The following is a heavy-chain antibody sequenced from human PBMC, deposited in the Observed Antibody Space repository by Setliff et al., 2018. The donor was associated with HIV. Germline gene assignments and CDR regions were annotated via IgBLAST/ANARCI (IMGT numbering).Heavy chain of an antibody. J-gene: IGHJ4*02. Sequence: SETLSLTCSVSGGSIRSHWSWIRQPPGKGLEWVGYIHYSGTTKFNPSLKSRAAISVDSSNNQFSLKMTSVTAADTAVYFCARFNALLGSSTYYDYWGPGLLVTVSS. D-gene: IGHD3-22*01. CDR3: ARFNALLGSSTYYDY. CDR1: GGSIRSH. V-gene: IGHV4-59*11. CDR2: IHYSGTT.